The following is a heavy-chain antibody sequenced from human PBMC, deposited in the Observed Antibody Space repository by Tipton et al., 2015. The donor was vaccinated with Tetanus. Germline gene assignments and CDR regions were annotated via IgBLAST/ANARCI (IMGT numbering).Heavy chain of an antibody. CDR1: GFTFSDFS. CDR3: ARDGYSSSWDFDY. J-gene: IGHJ4*02. V-gene: IGHV3-48*02. D-gene: IGHD6-13*01. CDR2: ISRTSGTI. Sequence: SLRLSCAASGFTFSDFSMNWVRQAPGKGLQWISYISRTSGTIYYADSVKGRFTVSRDNAKNALYLQMNSLRDEDTAVYYCARDGYSSSWDFDYWGQGTLVVVSS.